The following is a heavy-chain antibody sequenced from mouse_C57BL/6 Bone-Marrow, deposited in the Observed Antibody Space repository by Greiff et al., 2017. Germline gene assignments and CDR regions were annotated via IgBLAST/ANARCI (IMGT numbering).Heavy chain of an antibody. CDR2: LYPRDGST. V-gene: IGHV1-85*01. D-gene: IGHD1-1*01. J-gene: IGHJ1*03. Sequence: QVTLKESGPELVKPGASVKLSCKASGYTFTSYDINWVKQRPGQGLEWIGWLYPRDGSTKYNEKYKGKATLTVDTSSSTAYMELHSLSSEDSAVYFCARLEFDGSSGDWYFDVWGTGTTVTVSS. CDR3: ARLEFDGSSGDWYFDV. CDR1: GYTFTSYD.